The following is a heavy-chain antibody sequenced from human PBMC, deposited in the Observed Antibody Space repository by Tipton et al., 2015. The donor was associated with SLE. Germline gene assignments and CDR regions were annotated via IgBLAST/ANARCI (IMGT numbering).Heavy chain of an antibody. D-gene: IGHD2-8*02. Sequence: TLSLTCTVSGGSLSSYYWSWIRQSPGKGLTWMGSVYYDGTTYYNPSLKSPVTLSRDTSKNQFSLKMRSVTAADTAVYFCARGYCSAGVCYGFGFFDYWGQGNLVTVSS. CDR1: GGSLSSYY. CDR2: VYYDGTT. V-gene: IGHV4-39*07. CDR3: ARGYCSAGVCYGFGFFDY. J-gene: IGHJ4*02.